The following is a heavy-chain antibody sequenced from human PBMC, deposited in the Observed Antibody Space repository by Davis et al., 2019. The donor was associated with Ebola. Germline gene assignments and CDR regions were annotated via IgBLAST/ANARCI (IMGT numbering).Heavy chain of an antibody. CDR1: GGTFSSYA. Sequence: SVKVSCKASGGTFSSYAISWVRQAPGQGLEWMGRIIPILGIANYAQKFQGRVTITADKSTSTAYMELSSLRSEDTAVYYCARLSDFWSGSLPYYGMDVWGQGTTVTVSS. CDR3: ARLSDFWSGSLPYYGMDV. V-gene: IGHV1-69*04. D-gene: IGHD3-3*01. J-gene: IGHJ6*02. CDR2: IIPILGIA.